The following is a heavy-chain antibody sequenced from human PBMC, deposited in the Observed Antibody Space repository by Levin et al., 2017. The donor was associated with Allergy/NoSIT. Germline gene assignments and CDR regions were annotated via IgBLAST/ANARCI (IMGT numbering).Heavy chain of an antibody. CDR3: ANSGGHYCSNTSCDWLPSWFDP. D-gene: IGHD2-2*01. V-gene: IGHV4-34*01. CDR2: ITHSVST. Sequence: TTSETLSLTCAIYGGSFRGDYWSWIRQPPGKGLEWIGEITHSVSTNYNPSLKSRVTISIDTSKNQFSLKLRSVTAADPALYYCANSGGHYCSNTSCDWLPSWFDPWGQGALVTVSS. CDR1: GGSFRGDY. J-gene: IGHJ5*02.